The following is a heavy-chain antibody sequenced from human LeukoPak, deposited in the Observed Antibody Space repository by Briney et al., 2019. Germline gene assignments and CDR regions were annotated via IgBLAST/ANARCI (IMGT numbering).Heavy chain of an antibody. J-gene: IGHJ4*02. Sequence: PSETLSLTCAVYGVSFTGCYWSWIRQPPGKGLEWIGEINHSGNPNYNPSLKSRVTISLDTSKNQFSLKLTSVTAADTAVYYCARDSSGWYASDYWGQGTLVTVSS. CDR1: GVSFTGCY. CDR3: ARDSSGWYASDY. CDR2: INHSGNP. D-gene: IGHD6-19*01. V-gene: IGHV4-34*01.